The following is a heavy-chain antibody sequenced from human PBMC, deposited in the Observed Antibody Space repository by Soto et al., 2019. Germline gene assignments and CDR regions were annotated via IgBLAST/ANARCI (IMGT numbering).Heavy chain of an antibody. J-gene: IGHJ6*02. Sequence: TGGSLRHSCAASGFTFDDYAMHWVRQAPGEGLEWVSGISWNSGSIGYADSVKGRFTISRDNAKNSLYLQMNSLRAEDTASYYCAKDMGIRAYYGMDVWGQGTTVTVSS. CDR2: ISWNSGSI. D-gene: IGHD3-3*02. CDR3: AKDMGIRAYYGMDV. V-gene: IGHV3-9*01. CDR1: GFTFDDYA.